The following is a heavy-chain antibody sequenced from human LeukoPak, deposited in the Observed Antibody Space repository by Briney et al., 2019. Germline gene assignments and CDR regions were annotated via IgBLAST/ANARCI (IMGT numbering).Heavy chain of an antibody. D-gene: IGHD2-2*02. CDR3: ANNIVPAVINYYYMDV. Sequence: ASVKVSCKASGYTFTGYYMHWVRQAPGQGLEWMGWINPNSGGTNYAQKFQGRVTMTRDTSISTAYMELSRLRSDDAAVYYWANNIVPAVINYYYMDVXXKGTTVTVSS. J-gene: IGHJ6*03. V-gene: IGHV1-2*02. CDR2: INPNSGGT. CDR1: GYTFTGYY.